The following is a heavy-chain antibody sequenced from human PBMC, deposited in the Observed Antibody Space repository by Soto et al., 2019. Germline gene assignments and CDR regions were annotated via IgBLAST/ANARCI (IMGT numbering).Heavy chain of an antibody. D-gene: IGHD3-22*01. Sequence: SETLSLTCPVSGGSISSYYWSWIRQPPGKGLEWIGYIYYSGSTNYNPSLKGRFTISRDNSKNTLYLQMNSLRAEDTAVYYCARDGAPALYYYDSSGYPDYWGQGTLVTVSS. CDR2: IYYSGST. J-gene: IGHJ4*02. CDR3: ARDGAPALYYYDSSGYPDY. CDR1: GGSISSYY. V-gene: IGHV4-59*12.